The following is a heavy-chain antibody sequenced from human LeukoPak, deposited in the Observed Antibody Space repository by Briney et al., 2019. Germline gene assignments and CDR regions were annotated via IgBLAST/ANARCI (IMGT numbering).Heavy chain of an antibody. CDR1: GGSFSGYY. Sequence: SETLSLTCAVYGGSFSGYYWSWIRQPPGKGLEWIGEINHSGSTNYNPSLKSRVTISVDMSKNQFSLKLSSVTAADTAVYYCARRRYYGSGSYSRTNWFDPWGQGTLVTVSS. J-gene: IGHJ5*02. CDR3: ARRRYYGSGSYSRTNWFDP. CDR2: INHSGST. D-gene: IGHD3-10*01. V-gene: IGHV4-34*01.